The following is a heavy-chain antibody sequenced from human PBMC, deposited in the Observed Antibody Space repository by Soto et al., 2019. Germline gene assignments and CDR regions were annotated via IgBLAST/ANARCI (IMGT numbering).Heavy chain of an antibody. D-gene: IGHD2-2*01. J-gene: IGHJ1*01. Sequence: GGSLRLSCVASGFTFSSYWMSWVRQAPGKGLEWVANIKQDGSEKYYVDSVKGRFTISRDNAKNSLYLQMNSLRAEDTAVYYCARWGPRYCSSTSCYTEYFQHWGQGTLVTVSS. CDR2: IKQDGSEK. CDR3: ARWGPRYCSSTSCYTEYFQH. CDR1: GFTFSSYW. V-gene: IGHV3-7*01.